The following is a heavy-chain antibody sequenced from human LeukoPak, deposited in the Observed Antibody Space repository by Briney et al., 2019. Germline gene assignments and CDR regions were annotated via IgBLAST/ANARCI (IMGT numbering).Heavy chain of an antibody. J-gene: IGHJ4*02. CDR2: MNPNSGNT. D-gene: IGHD6-6*01. V-gene: IGHV1-8*01. Sequence: ASVKVSCKASGYTFTSYDINWVRQATGQGLEWMGWMNPNSGNTGYAQKFQGRVTMTRNTSISTAYMELGSLRSEDTAVYYCARGPEYSSSSGGDYWGQGTLVTVSS. CDR1: GYTFTSYD. CDR3: ARGPEYSSSSGGDY.